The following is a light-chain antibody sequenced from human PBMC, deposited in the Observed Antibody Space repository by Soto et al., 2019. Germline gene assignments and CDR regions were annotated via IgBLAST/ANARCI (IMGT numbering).Light chain of an antibody. CDR3: SSYAGIYHLL. CDR1: SSDIGASNY. J-gene: IGLJ2*01. V-gene: IGLV2-14*01. Sequence: QSALTQPASVSGSPGQSITMSCTGTSSDIGASNYVSWYRQPPGEAPKLLIYEVTQRPSGVSDRFSGSKSGNTASLTISGLQAEDEADYYCSSYAGIYHLLFGGGTKLTVL. CDR2: EVT.